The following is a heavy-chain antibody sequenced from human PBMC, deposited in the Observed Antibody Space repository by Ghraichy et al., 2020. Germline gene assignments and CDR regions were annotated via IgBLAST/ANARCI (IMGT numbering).Heavy chain of an antibody. D-gene: IGHD4-23*01. J-gene: IGHJ6*02. CDR1: GFTFSGYS. Sequence: GGSLRLSCVGSGFTFSGYSMNWVRQSPGKRLEWVSYITSSSSFKSYADSVKGRFTISRDNAQNSLSLQMNSLTDEDTAVYYCARGSRVVRFYYYDGMDVWGQGTTVTVSS. CDR3: ARGSRVVRFYYYDGMDV. V-gene: IGHV3-48*02. CDR2: ITSSSSFK.